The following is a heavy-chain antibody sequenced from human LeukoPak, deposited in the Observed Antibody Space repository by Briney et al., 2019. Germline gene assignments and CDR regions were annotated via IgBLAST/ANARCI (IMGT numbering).Heavy chain of an antibody. CDR3: AKDWGSSGWYNYFDP. Sequence: PGTSLRLSCAVSGFTISSHGMHWVRQAPGKGLEWVAMISYNGNSKYYGDSVKGRFTISRDNSKDTLYLEMDSLRTEDTAVYYSAKDWGSSGWYNYFDPWGQGTLVTVSS. CDR1: GFTISSHG. D-gene: IGHD6-19*01. V-gene: IGHV3-30*18. J-gene: IGHJ5*02. CDR2: ISYNGNSK.